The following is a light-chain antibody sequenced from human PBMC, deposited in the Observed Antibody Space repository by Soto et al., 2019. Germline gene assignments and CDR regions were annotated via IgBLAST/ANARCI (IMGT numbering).Light chain of an antibody. CDR3: QQRSNCPST. V-gene: IGKV3-11*01. CDR1: QSVSGY. J-gene: IGKJ4*01. CDR2: DAS. Sequence: EIVLTQSPATLSLPPGNRATLSCRASQSVSGYLAWYQPKPGQAPRLLIYDASNRATGIPARFSGSGSETDFTLTISSLEPEDFAVYYCQQRSNCPSTFGGGTKVEI.